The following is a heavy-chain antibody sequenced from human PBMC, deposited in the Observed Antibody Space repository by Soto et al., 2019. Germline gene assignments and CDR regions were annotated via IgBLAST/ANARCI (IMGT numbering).Heavy chain of an antibody. CDR3: AKDTQWLKGGWYYFDY. CDR2: ISWNSGSI. D-gene: IGHD6-19*01. Sequence: GGSLRLSCAASGFTFDDYAMHWVRQAPGKGLEWVSGISWNSGSIGYADSVKGRFTISRDNAKNSLYLQMNSLRAEDTALYYCAKDTQWLKGGWYYFDYWGQGTLVTVSS. CDR1: GFTFDDYA. V-gene: IGHV3-9*01. J-gene: IGHJ4*02.